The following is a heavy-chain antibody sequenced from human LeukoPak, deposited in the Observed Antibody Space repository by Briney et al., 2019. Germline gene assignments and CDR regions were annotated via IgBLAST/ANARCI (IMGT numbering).Heavy chain of an antibody. CDR2: INHSGST. J-gene: IGHJ4*02. Sequence: SETLSLTCAVYGGSFSGYYWTWIRQPPGKGLEWIGEINHSGSTNYNPSLKSRVTISVDTSENQFSLKLSSVTAADTAVYYCAGIAAAGFYYFDYWGQGTLVTVS. CDR3: AGIAAAGFYYFDY. V-gene: IGHV4-34*01. CDR1: GGSFSGYY. D-gene: IGHD6-13*01.